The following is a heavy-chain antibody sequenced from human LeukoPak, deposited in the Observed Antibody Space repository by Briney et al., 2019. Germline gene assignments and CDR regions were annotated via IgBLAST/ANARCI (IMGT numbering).Heavy chain of an antibody. CDR2: ISSRSTTI. V-gene: IGHV3-48*04. Sequence: GRSLRLSCAASGFTFSSYGMHWVRQAPGKGLEWVSYISSRSTTIYYADSVKGRFTISRDNAKNSLYLQMNSLRAEDTAVYYCARGAFDFWGQGTLVTVSS. CDR3: ARGAFDF. CDR1: GFTFSSYG. J-gene: IGHJ4*02. D-gene: IGHD1-26*01.